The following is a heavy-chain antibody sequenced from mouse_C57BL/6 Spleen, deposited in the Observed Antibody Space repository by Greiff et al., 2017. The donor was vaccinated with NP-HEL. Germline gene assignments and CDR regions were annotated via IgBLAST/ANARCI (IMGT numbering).Heavy chain of an antibody. V-gene: IGHV10-1*01. CDR2: IRSKSNNYAT. Sequence: EVQVVESGGGLVQSKGSLKLSCAASGFSFNTYAMNWVRQAPGKGLEWVARIRSKSNNYATYYADSVKDRFTISRDDSESMLYLQMNNLKTEDTAMYYCVRDIFTTVVEFSSYYAMDYWGQGTSVTVSS. CDR3: VRDIFTTVVEFSSYYAMDY. CDR1: GFSFNTYA. D-gene: IGHD1-1*01. J-gene: IGHJ4*01.